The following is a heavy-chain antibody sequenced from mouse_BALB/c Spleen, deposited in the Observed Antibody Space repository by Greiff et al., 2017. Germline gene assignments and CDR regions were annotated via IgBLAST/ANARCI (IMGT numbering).Heavy chain of an antibody. CDR2: IWSGGST. J-gene: IGHJ3*01. D-gene: IGHD2-14*01. CDR3: ARNSFYYRYDGFAD. CDR1: GFSLTSYG. V-gene: IGHV2-2*02. Sequence: VKLVESGPGLVQPSQSLSITCTVSGFSLTSYGVHWVRQSPGKGLEWLGVIWSGGSTDYNAAFISRLSISKDNSKSQVFFKMNSLQANDTAIYYCARNSFYYRYDGFADWGQGTLVTVSA.